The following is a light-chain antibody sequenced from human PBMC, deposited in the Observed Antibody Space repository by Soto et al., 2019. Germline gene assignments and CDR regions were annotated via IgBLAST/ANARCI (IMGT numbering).Light chain of an antibody. J-gene: IGKJ1*01. CDR1: QGITDY. CDR3: QNYNSAPWT. V-gene: IGKV1-27*01. CDR2: AAS. Sequence: DIQMTQSPSSLSASVGDRVTITCRASQGITDYLAWYQQKPGQVPNLLIYAASTLHSGVPSRFSGSGSGTDFTLTITGLQPEDVAPYYCQNYNSAPWTFGKGTKVEIK.